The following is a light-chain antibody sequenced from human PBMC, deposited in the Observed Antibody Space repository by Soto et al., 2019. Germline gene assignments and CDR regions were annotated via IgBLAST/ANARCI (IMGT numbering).Light chain of an antibody. J-gene: IGKJ1*01. CDR2: FAS. V-gene: IGKV1-5*02. Sequence: DIQMPQSPSTLSASVGDRVALICRASQGIGDRLAWYQQKPGKVPQLLIYFASTLGSGVPSRFSGSGSGTDFTLTISRLEPEDFVVYYCQQYGSSSWTFGQGTKVDI. CDR1: QGIGDR. CDR3: QQYGSSSWT.